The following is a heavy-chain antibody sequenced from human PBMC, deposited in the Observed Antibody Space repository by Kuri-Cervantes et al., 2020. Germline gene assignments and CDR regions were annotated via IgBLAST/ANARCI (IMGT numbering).Heavy chain of an antibody. J-gene: IGHJ4*02. CDR1: GYTFTSYC. Sequence: ASVKVSCKASGYTFTSYCMHWVRQAPGQGLEWMGIINPSGGSTSYAQKFQGRVTMTRDTSTSTAYMELSRLRSDDTAVYFCAHSPRSSGWFYFDYWGQGTLVTVSS. CDR2: INPSGGST. D-gene: IGHD6-19*01. V-gene: IGHV1-46*01. CDR3: AHSPRSSGWFYFDY.